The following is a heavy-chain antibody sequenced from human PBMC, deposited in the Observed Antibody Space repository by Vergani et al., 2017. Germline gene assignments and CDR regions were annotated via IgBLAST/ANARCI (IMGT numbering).Heavy chain of an antibody. Sequence: QVQLEESGGGVVQPGRSLRLSCAGSGFTLSSHAMHWVRQAPGKGLEWVAFIWYDGSNTYYADSVKGRFTISRDNSKNTLFLQMNSLRPEDTAVYYCARDTVTGSRYFDYWGQGTLVTVS. V-gene: IGHV3-33*01. CDR1: GFTLSSHA. CDR2: IWYDGSNT. J-gene: IGHJ4*02. D-gene: IGHD6-19*01. CDR3: ARDTVTGSRYFDY.